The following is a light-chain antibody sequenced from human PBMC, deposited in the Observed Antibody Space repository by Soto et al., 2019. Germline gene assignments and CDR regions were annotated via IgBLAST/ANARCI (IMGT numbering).Light chain of an antibody. CDR1: QSISSW. CDR3: QQYNSYSPS. CDR2: DAS. V-gene: IGKV1-5*01. Sequence: DIQMTQSPSTLSASVGDRVTITCRASQSISSWLAWYQQKPGKAPKLLIYDASSLESGVPSRFSGSGSGTEFTLTSSSLQPDDFATYYCQQYNSYSPSFGPGTKVDIK. J-gene: IGKJ3*01.